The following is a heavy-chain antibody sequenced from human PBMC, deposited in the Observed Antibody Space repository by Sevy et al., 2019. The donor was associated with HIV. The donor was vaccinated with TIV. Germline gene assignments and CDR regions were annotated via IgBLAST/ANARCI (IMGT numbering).Heavy chain of an antibody. CDR1: GGSISSSDSY. Sequence: SETLSLTCTVSGGSISSSDSYWSWIRQPPGKGLEWLGYIHYSGGTYYIPFVKSRVAMSVDTSEQQFSLRLTFLTAADTAVYYCACKPVYNYGPFVYWGQGTLVSDSS. D-gene: IGHD3-10*01. V-gene: IGHV4-30-4*01. J-gene: IGHJ4*02. CDR3: ACKPVYNYGPFVY. CDR2: IHYSGGT.